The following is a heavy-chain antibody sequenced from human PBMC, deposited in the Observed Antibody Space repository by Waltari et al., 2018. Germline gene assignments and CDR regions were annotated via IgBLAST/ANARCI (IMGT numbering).Heavy chain of an antibody. V-gene: IGHV3-23*01. J-gene: IGHJ4*02. D-gene: IGHD3-10*01. CDR2: VWVSGGTT. CDR1: GFTFSSYA. CDR3: AKVRGSSQYYFDY. Sequence: EVQLLESGGGLVQPGGSLRLSCAASGFTFSSYAMSWVRQAPGKGLGWFSAVWVSGGTTYNAASVSGRFTISGDNSKNTLYLQMNSLRAEDTAVYYCAKVRGSSQYYFDYWGQGTLVTVSS.